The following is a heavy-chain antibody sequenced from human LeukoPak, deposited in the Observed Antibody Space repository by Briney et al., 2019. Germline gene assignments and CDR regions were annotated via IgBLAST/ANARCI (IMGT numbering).Heavy chain of an antibody. CDR2: IYTSGST. J-gene: IGHJ4*02. CDR3: ARMLRYYDSSGYYVDY. V-gene: IGHV4-4*07. D-gene: IGHD3-22*01. Sequence: KPSETLSLTCTVSGGSISSYCWSWIRQPAGKGLEWIGRIYTSGSTNYNPSLKSRVTMSVDTSKNQFSLKLSSVTAADTAVYYCARMLRYYDSSGYYVDYWGQGTLVTVSS. CDR1: GGSISSYC.